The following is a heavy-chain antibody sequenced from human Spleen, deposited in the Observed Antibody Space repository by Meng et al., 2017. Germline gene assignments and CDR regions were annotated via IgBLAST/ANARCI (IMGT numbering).Heavy chain of an antibody. Sequence: SWREVREPGDSARVSVNASGYNFPGYYRRWARRAPGQGLEWRGGIKPKLGDTHYAQKFQARVTMTGDTSTSTAYSELSGLRSDDTAMYYCARDEDISAAGKLFGDYWGQGTLVTVSS. J-gene: IGHJ4*02. CDR1: GYNFPGYY. CDR2: IKPKLGDT. CDR3: ARDEDISAAGKLFGDY. D-gene: IGHD6-13*01. V-gene: IGHV1-2*02.